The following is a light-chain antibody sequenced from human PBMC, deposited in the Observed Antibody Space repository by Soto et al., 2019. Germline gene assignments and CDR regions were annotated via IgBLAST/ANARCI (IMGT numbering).Light chain of an antibody. J-gene: IGLJ1*01. Sequence: QSVLTQPPSASETPGQRVTISCSGSSSNIGSNTVNWYQQLPGTAPKLLMYSNNQRPSGVPDRFSGSKSGTSASLAISGLQYEDEADYYCAAWDGSLNAYVFGTGTKLTVL. CDR1: SSNIGSNT. CDR2: SNN. V-gene: IGLV1-44*01. CDR3: AAWDGSLNAYV.